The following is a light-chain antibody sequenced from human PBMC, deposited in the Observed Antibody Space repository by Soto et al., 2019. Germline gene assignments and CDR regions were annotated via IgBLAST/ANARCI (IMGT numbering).Light chain of an antibody. CDR3: QQYGSSGT. V-gene: IGKV3D-15*01. J-gene: IGKJ1*01. CDR1: QTVSKN. CDR2: DAS. Sequence: IVLTQSPATLSVSPGGRATLSCRASQTVSKNLAWYQQKPGQPPRLLIFDASTRASGIPGRFSGSGSDTEFTLTISRLEPEDFAVYYCQQYGSSGTFGQGTKVDIK.